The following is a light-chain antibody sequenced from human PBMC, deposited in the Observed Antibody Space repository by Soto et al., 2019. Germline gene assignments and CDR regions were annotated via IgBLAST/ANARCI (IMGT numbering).Light chain of an antibody. Sequence: DIQMTQSPSSLSASVGDRVTITCRASQGISNYLAWYQQKPGKVPKLLIYAASTLQSGVPSRFSGSGSGTDFTLTIRSLQTEDAATYYWQKYNSAPFTFGPGTKVDIK. CDR1: QGISNY. CDR3: QKYNSAPFT. V-gene: IGKV1-27*01. J-gene: IGKJ3*01. CDR2: AAS.